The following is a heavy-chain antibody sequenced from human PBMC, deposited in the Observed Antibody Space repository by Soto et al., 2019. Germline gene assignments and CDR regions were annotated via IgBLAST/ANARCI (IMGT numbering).Heavy chain of an antibody. CDR1: GYSFTSYW. J-gene: IGHJ4*02. V-gene: IGHV5-51*01. D-gene: IGHD3-22*01. CDR2: IYPGDSDT. Sequence: PGDSLKISCKGSGYSFTSYWIGWVRQMPGKGLEYMGIIYPGDSDTRYSPSFEGQVIISADKSISTAYLQWTSLRASDTAMYFCATLYATSGYSFDYWGPGTLVTVPS. CDR3: ATLYATSGYSFDY.